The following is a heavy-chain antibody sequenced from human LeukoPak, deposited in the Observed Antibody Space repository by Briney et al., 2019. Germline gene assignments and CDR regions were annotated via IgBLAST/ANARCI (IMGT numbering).Heavy chain of an antibody. V-gene: IGHV3-7*01. Sequence: GGSLRLSCAASGFTFSNYWMTWVRQAPGKGLEWVANIKQDGSEKYYVDSVKGRFTVSRDNAKNSLYLQMNSLRAEDTAVYYCARETPRRGETRDGYRWGQGTLVTVSS. CDR1: GFTFSNYW. CDR3: ARETPRRGETRDGYR. D-gene: IGHD5-24*01. CDR2: IKQDGSEK. J-gene: IGHJ4*02.